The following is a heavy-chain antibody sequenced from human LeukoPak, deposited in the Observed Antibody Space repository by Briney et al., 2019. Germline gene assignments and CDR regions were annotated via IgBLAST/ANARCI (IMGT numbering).Heavy chain of an antibody. V-gene: IGHV3-21*01. J-gene: IGHJ4*02. CDR2: ISSSSSYI. Sequence: GGSLKLFCANTCFHFSSYSMNWILQAPGKGLELVSSISSSSSYIYYADSVKGRFTISRDNAKNSLYLQMNSLRAEDTAVYYCARIGRRGDYTDYWGQGTLVTVSS. CDR3: ARIGRRGDYTDY. D-gene: IGHD4-17*01. CDR1: CFHFSSYS.